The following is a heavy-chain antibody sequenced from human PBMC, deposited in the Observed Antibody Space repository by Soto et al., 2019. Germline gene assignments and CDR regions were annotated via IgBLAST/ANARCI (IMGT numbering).Heavy chain of an antibody. CDR2: ISAYNGNT. D-gene: IGHD3-22*01. J-gene: IGHJ4*02. Sequence: ASVKVSCKASGYTFTSYGISWVRQAPGQGLEWMGWISAYNGNTNYAQKLQGRVTMTTDTSTSTAYMELRSLRSDDTAVYYCARPLGYDSSGYTDYWGQGTLVTVSS. CDR3: ARPLGYDSSGYTDY. V-gene: IGHV1-18*01. CDR1: GYTFTSYG.